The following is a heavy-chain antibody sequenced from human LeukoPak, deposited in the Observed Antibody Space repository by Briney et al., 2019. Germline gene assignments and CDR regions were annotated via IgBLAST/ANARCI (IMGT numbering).Heavy chain of an antibody. CDR2: INPNSGGT. D-gene: IGHD1-26*01. CDR3: ARGSYHRTYYFDY. J-gene: IGHJ4*02. Sequence: RASVKVSCKASGYTFTGYYMHWVRQAPGQGLEWMGWINPNSGGTNYAQKFQGRVTMTRDTSISTAYMELSRLRSDDTAVYYCARGSYHRTYYFDYWGQGTLVTVSS. CDR1: GYTFTGYY. V-gene: IGHV1-2*02.